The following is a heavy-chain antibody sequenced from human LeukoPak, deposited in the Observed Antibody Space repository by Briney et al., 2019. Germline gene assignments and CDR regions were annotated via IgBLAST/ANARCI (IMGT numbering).Heavy chain of an antibody. D-gene: IGHD3-10*01. J-gene: IGHJ6*04. CDR2: IYHSGST. CDR3: ARGYYGSGSLWGMDV. Sequence: PSETLSLTCAVSGGSISSSNWWRWVRPPPGKGLEGIGEIYHSGSTNYNPSLKSRVTISVDKSKNQFSLKLSSVTAADTAVYYCARGYYGSGSLWGMDVWGKGTTVTVSS. CDR1: GGSISSSNW. V-gene: IGHV4-4*02.